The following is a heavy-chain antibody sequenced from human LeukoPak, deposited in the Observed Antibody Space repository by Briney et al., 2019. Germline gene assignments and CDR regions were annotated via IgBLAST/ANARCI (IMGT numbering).Heavy chain of an antibody. D-gene: IGHD1-26*01. CDR2: IIHNSGSYL. J-gene: IGHJ4*02. V-gene: IGHV3-11*04. Sequence: GGSLRLSCAASGFTFSDYYMSWVRQAPGKGLQWVSYIIHNSGSYLYYADSVKGRFTISRDNAKNSLYLQMNSLRAEDTAVYYCARVLLLEGATKGYFDSWGQGTLVTVSS. CDR3: ARVLLLEGATKGYFDS. CDR1: GFTFSDYY.